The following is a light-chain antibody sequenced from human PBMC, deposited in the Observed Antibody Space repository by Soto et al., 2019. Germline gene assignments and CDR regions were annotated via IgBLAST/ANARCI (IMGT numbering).Light chain of an antibody. CDR3: HQRYNWRRT. CDR2: EAS. V-gene: IGKV3-11*01. J-gene: IGKJ2*01. Sequence: EIVLTQSPATLSLSPGERTTLSCRASQSVSNYLAWYQQKPGQAPRLLIYEASNRATGIPARFSGSGSGTDFTLIISSLELEDFAVDYCHQRYNWRRTFGQGTKLEIK. CDR1: QSVSNY.